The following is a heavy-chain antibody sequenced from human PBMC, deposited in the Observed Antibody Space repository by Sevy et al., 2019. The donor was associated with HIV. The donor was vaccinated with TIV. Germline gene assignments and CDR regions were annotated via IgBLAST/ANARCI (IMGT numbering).Heavy chain of an antibody. J-gene: IGHJ6*02. CDR1: GDSISSSNYY. CDR2: MYYTGST. CDR3: ARSVADTGYNYAMDV. D-gene: IGHD6-19*01. Sequence: SETLSLTCTVSGDSISSSNYYWGWIRQPPGKGLEWIGNMYYTGSTYYKPSLKSRVTISEDTSKNQFSLKLRSVTAADTAGYYCARSVADTGYNYAMDVWGQGTTVTVSS. V-gene: IGHV4-39*01.